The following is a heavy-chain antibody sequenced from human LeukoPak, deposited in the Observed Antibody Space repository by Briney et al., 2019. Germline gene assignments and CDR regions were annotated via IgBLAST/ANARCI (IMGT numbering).Heavy chain of an antibody. CDR1: GGSFSGYY. CDR2: IYYSGST. J-gene: IGHJ4*02. Sequence: SETLSLTCAVYGGSFSGYYWGWIRQPPGKGLEWIGSIYYSGSTYYNPSLKSRVTISVDTSKNQFSLRLSSVTAADTAVYFCARHSLYYYGSGSFGTDFYYWGQGSLVTVSS. V-gene: IGHV4-39*01. D-gene: IGHD3-10*01. CDR3: ARHSLYYYGSGSFGTDFYY.